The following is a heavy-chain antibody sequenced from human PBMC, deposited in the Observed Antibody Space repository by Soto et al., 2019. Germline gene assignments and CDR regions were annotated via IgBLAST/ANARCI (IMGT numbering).Heavy chain of an antibody. Sequence: QVQLVQSGAEVKKPGSSVKVSCKASGGTFSSYAISWVRQAPGQGLEWMGGIIPIFGTANYAQKFQGRVTITADESTSTAYMELSSLRSEATAVYYCASGYYYDSSGYLYYYGMVVWGQGTTVTVSS. J-gene: IGHJ6*02. D-gene: IGHD3-22*01. V-gene: IGHV1-69*01. CDR2: IIPIFGTA. CDR3: ASGYYYDSSGYLYYYGMVV. CDR1: GGTFSSYA.